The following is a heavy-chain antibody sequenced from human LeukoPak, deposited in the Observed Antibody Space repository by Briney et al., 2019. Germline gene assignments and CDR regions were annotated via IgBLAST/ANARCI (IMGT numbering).Heavy chain of an antibody. D-gene: IGHD2-2*01. CDR1: GFTFDDYG. V-gene: IGHV3-20*04. J-gene: IGHJ4*02. CDR2: INWNGGST. Sequence: PGGSLRLSCAASGFTFDDYGMSWVRQAPGKGLEWVSGINWNGGSTGYADSVKGRFTISRDNAKNSLYLQMNSLRAEDTAVYYCARDYCSSNSCYWHYFDYWGQGTLVTVSS. CDR3: ARDYCSSNSCYWHYFDY.